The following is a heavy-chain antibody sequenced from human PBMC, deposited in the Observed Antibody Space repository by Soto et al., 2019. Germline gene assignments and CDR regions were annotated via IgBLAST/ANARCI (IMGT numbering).Heavy chain of an antibody. D-gene: IGHD3-22*01. Sequence: EVQLLESGGGLVQPGGSLRLSCAASGFTFSSYAMSWVRQAPGKGLEWVSAISGSGGSTYYADSVKGRFTISRDNSKNTLYVQMNSLRAEDTAVYYCAKDETYYYDSSGYNYYYYGMDVWGQGTTVTVSS. CDR3: AKDETYYYDSSGYNYYYYGMDV. CDR1: GFTFSSYA. CDR2: ISGSGGST. V-gene: IGHV3-23*01. J-gene: IGHJ6*02.